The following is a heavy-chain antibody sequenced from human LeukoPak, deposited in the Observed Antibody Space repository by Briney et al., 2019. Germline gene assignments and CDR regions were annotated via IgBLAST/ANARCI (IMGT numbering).Heavy chain of an antibody. V-gene: IGHV3-21*01. CDR3: VRETYCSSTSCSLDY. CDR1: GFTFSSYS. D-gene: IGHD2-2*01. CDR2: ISSSSSYI. J-gene: IGHJ4*02. Sequence: GGSLRLSCAASGFTFSSYSMNWVRQAPGKGLEWVSSISSSSSYIYYADSEKGRFTISRDNAKNSLYLQMNSLRAEDTAVYYCVRETYCSSTSCSLDYWGQGTLVTVSS.